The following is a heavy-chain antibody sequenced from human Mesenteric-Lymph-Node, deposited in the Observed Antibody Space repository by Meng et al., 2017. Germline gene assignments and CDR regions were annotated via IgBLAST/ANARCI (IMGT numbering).Heavy chain of an antibody. CDR1: GYTFTSYA. V-gene: IGHV1-69*13. CDR2: IIPMFGTG. D-gene: IGHD4/OR15-4a*01. J-gene: IGHJ5*02. CDR3: ARLVIPGAKRGDWFDP. Sequence: SVKVSCKASGYTFTSYAMNWVRQAPGQGLEWMGGIIPMFGTGNYAQQFQGRVTITADESTSTVYMELNSLTSEDTAVYYCARLVIPGAKRGDWFDPWGQGTLVTVSS.